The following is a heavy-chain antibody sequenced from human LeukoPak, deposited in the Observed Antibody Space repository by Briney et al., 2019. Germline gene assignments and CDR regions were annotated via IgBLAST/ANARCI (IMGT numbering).Heavy chain of an antibody. V-gene: IGHV4-59*01. J-gene: IGHJ4*02. CDR3: ARDYWYQDY. D-gene: IGHD2-2*01. CDR2: VYYSGDT. Sequence: SETLSLTCTVSGGPISSYYWSWIRQPPGKGPEWIGFVYYSGDTNYNPSLKSRVTMSVDTSKNQFSLKLSAVTAADTAVYYCARDYWYQDYWGQGTLVTVSS. CDR1: GGPISSYY.